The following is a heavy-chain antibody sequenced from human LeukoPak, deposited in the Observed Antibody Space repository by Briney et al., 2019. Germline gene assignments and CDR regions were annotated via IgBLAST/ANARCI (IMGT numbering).Heavy chain of an antibody. V-gene: IGHV3-23*01. Sequence: GGSLRLSCAASGFTFSSYAMRWVRQAPGKGLEWVSAISGSGGSTYYADSVKGRFTISRDNSKNTLYLQMNSLRAEDTAVYYCANLYDWNYADYWGQGTLVTVSS. CDR1: GFTFSSYA. J-gene: IGHJ4*02. CDR2: ISGSGGST. D-gene: IGHD1-7*01. CDR3: ANLYDWNYADY.